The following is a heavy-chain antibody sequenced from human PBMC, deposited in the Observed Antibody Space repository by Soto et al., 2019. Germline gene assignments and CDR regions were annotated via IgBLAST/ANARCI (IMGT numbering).Heavy chain of an antibody. D-gene: IGHD3-10*01. Sequence: GGSLRLSCAASGFTFGSYAMSWVRQAPGKGLEWVSAISGRGGSTYYADSVKGRFTISRDNSKNTLYLQMNSLRAEDTAVYYCAKYDITMVRGVIKYYYGMDVWGQGTTVTVSS. CDR2: ISGRGGST. J-gene: IGHJ6*02. CDR3: AKYDITMVRGVIKYYYGMDV. CDR1: GFTFGSYA. V-gene: IGHV3-23*01.